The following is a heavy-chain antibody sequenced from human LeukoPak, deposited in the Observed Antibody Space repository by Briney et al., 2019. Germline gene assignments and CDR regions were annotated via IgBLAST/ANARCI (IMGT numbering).Heavy chain of an antibody. Sequence: GGSLRLSYAASGFTFSSYSMNWVRQAPGKGLEWVSSISSSSSYIYYADSVKGRFTISRDNAKNSLYLQMNSLRAEDTAVYYCARDRGEYSGYDWDYYYYGMDVWGKGTTVTVSS. J-gene: IGHJ6*04. CDR1: GFTFSSYS. CDR3: ARDRGEYSGYDWDYYYYGMDV. D-gene: IGHD5-12*01. V-gene: IGHV3-21*01. CDR2: ISSSSSYI.